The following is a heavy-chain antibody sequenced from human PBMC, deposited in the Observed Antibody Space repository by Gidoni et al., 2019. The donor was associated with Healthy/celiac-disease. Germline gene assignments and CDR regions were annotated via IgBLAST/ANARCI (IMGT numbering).Heavy chain of an antibody. D-gene: IGHD4-17*01. CDR2: ISWNSGSI. J-gene: IGHJ1*01. CDR3: AKGGNYGDYGEYFQH. V-gene: IGHV3-9*01. CDR1: GFTFDDYA. Sequence: EVQLVESGGGLVQPGRSLRLSCAASGFTFDDYAMHWVRQAPGKGLEWVSGISWNSGSIGYADSVKGRFTISRDNAKNSLYLQMNSLRAEDTALYYCAKGGNYGDYGEYFQHWGQGTLVTVSS.